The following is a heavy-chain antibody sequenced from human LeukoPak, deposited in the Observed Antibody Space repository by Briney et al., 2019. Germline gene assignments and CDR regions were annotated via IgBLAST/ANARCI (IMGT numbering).Heavy chain of an antibody. Sequence: SGPALVKPTQTLTLTCTFSGFSLSTSGMCVSWIRQPPGKALEWLARIDWDDDTYYSTSLKTRLTISKDTSKNQVVLTMTNMDPVDTATYYCARIEGGGPSGDAFDIWGQGTMVTVSS. J-gene: IGHJ3*02. D-gene: IGHD2-15*01. CDR2: IDWDDDT. CDR1: GFSLSTSGMC. V-gene: IGHV2-70*11. CDR3: ARIEGGGPSGDAFDI.